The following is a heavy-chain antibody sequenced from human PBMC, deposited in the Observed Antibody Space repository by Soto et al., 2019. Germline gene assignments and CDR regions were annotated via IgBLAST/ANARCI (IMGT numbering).Heavy chain of an antibody. V-gene: IGHV3-23*01. Sequence: GSLRLSCAASGFTFSSYAMSWVRQAPGKGLDWVSAISGSGGNTYYADSVKGRFTISRDNSKNTLYLQMNSLRAEDTAVYYCAKDIDWATSYDFWHYWGQGXLVTVYS. CDR3: AKDIDWATSYDFWHY. J-gene: IGHJ4*02. CDR2: ISGSGGNT. CDR1: GFTFSSYA. D-gene: IGHD3-3*01.